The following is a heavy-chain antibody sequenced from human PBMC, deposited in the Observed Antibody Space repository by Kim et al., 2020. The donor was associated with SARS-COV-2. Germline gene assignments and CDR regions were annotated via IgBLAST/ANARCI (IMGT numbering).Heavy chain of an antibody. V-gene: IGHV4-39*07. J-gene: IGHJ4*01. D-gene: IGHD3-9*01. CDR2: IYYSGST. CDR1: GGTISSSSYY. CDR3: ASDILTGYTMGTVGDY. Sequence: SETLSLTCTVSGGTISSSSYYWGWIRQPPGKGLEWIGSIYYSGSTYYNPSLKSRVTISVDTSKNQFSLKLSSVTAEDTAVYYCASDILTGYTMGTVGDY.